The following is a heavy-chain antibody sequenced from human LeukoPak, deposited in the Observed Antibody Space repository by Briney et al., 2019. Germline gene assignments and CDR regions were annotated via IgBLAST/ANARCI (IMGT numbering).Heavy chain of an antibody. CDR3: ARVYSSGWYRVDY. CDR1: GGSISSYY. Sequence: NPSETLSLTCTVSGGSISSYYWSWIRQPPGKGLEWIGYIYYSGSTNYNPSLKSRVTISVDTSKNQFSLKLSSVTAADTAVYYCARVYSSGWYRVDYWGQGTLVTVSS. V-gene: IGHV4-59*12. J-gene: IGHJ4*02. CDR2: IYYSGST. D-gene: IGHD6-19*01.